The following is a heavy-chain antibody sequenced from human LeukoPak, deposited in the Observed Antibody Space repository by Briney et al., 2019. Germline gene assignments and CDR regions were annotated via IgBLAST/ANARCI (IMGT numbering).Heavy chain of an antibody. CDR3: ARGFYDSSGYTSLDY. CDR2: IGTAGDT. V-gene: IGHV3-13*01. J-gene: IGHJ4*02. D-gene: IGHD3-22*01. Sequence: PGGSLRLSCAASGFTFSSYDMHWVRQATGKGLEWVSAIGTAGDTYYPGSVKGRFTISRENAKNSLYLQMNSLRAGDTAVYYCARGFYDSSGYTSLDYWGQGTLVTVSS. CDR1: GFTFSSYD.